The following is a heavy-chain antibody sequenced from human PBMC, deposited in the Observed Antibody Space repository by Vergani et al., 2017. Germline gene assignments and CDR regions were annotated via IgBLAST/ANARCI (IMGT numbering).Heavy chain of an antibody. CDR1: GFTFSNAW. D-gene: IGHD1-26*01. V-gene: IGHV3-15*01. J-gene: IGHJ3*02. Sequence: EVQLVESGGGWVKLGGSFRLPCEASGFTFSNAWRSWVRRAPGKGLEGFGRIKSKTDGGTTDYPAPVKGRFTISRDDSKNTLYLQMNSLKTEDTAVYYCTTEVGAGHDAFDIWGQGTMVTVSS. CDR2: IKSKTDGGTT. CDR3: TTEVGAGHDAFDI.